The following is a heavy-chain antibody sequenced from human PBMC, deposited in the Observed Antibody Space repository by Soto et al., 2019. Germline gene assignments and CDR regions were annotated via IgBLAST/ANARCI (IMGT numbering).Heavy chain of an antibody. Sequence: GASVKVSCKASGYTFTGYYMHWVRQAPGQGLEWMGWINPNSGGTNYAQTFQGRVTMTRDTSISTAYMELSRLRSDDTAVYYCAREAAYCSSTSCSAIYYYYGMDVWGQGTTVTVSS. J-gene: IGHJ6*02. CDR1: GYTFTGYY. D-gene: IGHD2-2*01. CDR3: AREAAYCSSTSCSAIYYYYGMDV. CDR2: INPNSGGT. V-gene: IGHV1-2*02.